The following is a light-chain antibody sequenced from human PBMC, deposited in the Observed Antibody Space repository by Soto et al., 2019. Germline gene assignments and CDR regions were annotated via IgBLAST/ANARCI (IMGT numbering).Light chain of an antibody. J-gene: IGKJ1*01. Sequence: DIQMTQSPSSLSASVRVRVTITCRASQSINSYLNWYQQKPGKAPKLLIYAASTLQGGVPSRFSGSGSGTDFTLAISSLQPEDFATYYCQQRYSTPWTFGQGTKVEIK. CDR2: AAS. V-gene: IGKV1-39*01. CDR1: QSINSY. CDR3: QQRYSTPWT.